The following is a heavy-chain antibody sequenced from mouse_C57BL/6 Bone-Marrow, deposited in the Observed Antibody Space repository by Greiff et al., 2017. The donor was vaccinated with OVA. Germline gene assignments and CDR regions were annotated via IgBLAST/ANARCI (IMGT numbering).Heavy chain of an antibody. Sequence: VQLQQPGAELVMPGASVKLSCKASGYTFTSYWMHWVKQRPGQGLEWIGEIDPSDSYTNYNQKLKGKSTLTVDKSSSTAYMQLSSLTSEDSAVYYCARGTTVVATNWYFDVWGTGTTVTVSS. J-gene: IGHJ1*03. V-gene: IGHV1-69*01. CDR2: IDPSDSYT. CDR3: ARGTTVVATNWYFDV. D-gene: IGHD1-1*01. CDR1: GYTFTSYW.